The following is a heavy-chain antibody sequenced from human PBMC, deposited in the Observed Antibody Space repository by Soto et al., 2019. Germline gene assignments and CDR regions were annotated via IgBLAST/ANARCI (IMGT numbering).Heavy chain of an antibody. V-gene: IGHV1-8*01. CDR3: ASRIPLFGSALADYYYGMAV. D-gene: IGHD3-3*01. Sequence: ASGKVSCKASGYSFTSYGMNWVRRATGQGLEWMGWMNPNSGNTGYAQKFQGRVTMTRNTSISTAYMELSSLRSEDTAVYYCASRIPLFGSALADYYYGMAVWGPGTPVPVS. J-gene: IGHJ6*02. CDR1: GYSFTSYG. CDR2: MNPNSGNT.